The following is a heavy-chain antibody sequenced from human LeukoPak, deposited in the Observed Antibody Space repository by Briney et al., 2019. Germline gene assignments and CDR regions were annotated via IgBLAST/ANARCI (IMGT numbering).Heavy chain of an antibody. D-gene: IGHD2-8*02. CDR1: DGSINSFY. J-gene: IGHJ4*02. CDR2: IYYSGST. Sequence: SETLSLTCTVSDGSINSFYWSWIRQPPGKGLEWIGYIYYSGSTNYNPSLKSRVTISVDTSKNQFSLNLNSVSAADTAVYYCARAVAYGIDTGYFDYWGQGTLVTVSS. CDR3: ARAVAYGIDTGYFDY. V-gene: IGHV4-59*01.